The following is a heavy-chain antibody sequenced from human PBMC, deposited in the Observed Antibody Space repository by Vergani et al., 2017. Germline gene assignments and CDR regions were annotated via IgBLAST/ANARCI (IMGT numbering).Heavy chain of an antibody. CDR3: ARDAGGIAARAGGIDY. D-gene: IGHD6-6*01. CDR2: IYYSGST. Sequence: QVQLQESGPGLVKPSETLSLTCTVSGGSLSSYYWSWIRQPPGKGLEWIGYIYYSGSTNYNPSLKSRVTISVDTSKNQFSLKLSSVTAAGTAVYYCARDAGGIAARAGGIDYGGEGTLVTVSS. CDR1: GGSLSSYY. J-gene: IGHJ4*02. V-gene: IGHV4-59*01.